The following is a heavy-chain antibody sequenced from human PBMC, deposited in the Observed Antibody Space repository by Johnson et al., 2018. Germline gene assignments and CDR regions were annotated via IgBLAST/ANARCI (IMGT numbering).Heavy chain of an antibody. CDR1: GFTFSSYA. CDR2: ISYHGTTK. V-gene: IGHV3-30-3*01. CDR3: ARTSSGYKDAFDI. J-gene: IGHJ3*02. D-gene: IGHD3-22*01. Sequence: QVQLVESGGGVVQPGRSLRLSCAASGFTFSSYAMHWVRQAPGKGLEWVAVISYHGTTKYYADSVKGRFTISRDNSKNTLYLKMNSLRAEDTAVYYCARTSSGYKDAFDIWGQGTMVTVSS.